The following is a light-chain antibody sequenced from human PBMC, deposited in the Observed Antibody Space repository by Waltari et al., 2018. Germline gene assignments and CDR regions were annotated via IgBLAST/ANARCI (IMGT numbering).Light chain of an antibody. V-gene: IGLV1-44*01. CDR3: ASWDGSLAAYV. CDR1: ASNIGSNA. CDR2: NNS. J-gene: IGLJ1*01. Sequence: QSVLTQPPSASGTPGQKVTISCSGGASNIGSNAVNWYQHLPGAAPKLVSLNNSQRPAGISDRFSGSTSGASAALAISGLQADDEADYYCASWDGSLAAYVFGGGTKVTV.